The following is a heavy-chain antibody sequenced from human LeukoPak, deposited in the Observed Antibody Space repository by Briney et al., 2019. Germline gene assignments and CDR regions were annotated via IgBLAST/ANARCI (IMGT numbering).Heavy chain of an antibody. CDR2: TSYDGSKK. J-gene: IGHJ3*02. CDR1: GFTFTTYS. V-gene: IGHV3-30-3*01. Sequence: PGRSLTVSCAASGFTFTTYSMHWVRQAPGKGLEWVVVTSYDGSKKYYTDSVRGRFTISRDNSKNTVYLQMKSLRAGDTAVYYCARDAYGGNSFVTAFDIWGRGTMVTVSS. D-gene: IGHD4-23*01. CDR3: ARDAYGGNSFVTAFDI.